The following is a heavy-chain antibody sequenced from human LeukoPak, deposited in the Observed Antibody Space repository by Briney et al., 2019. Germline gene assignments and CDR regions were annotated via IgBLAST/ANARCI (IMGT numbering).Heavy chain of an antibody. CDR3: ARDEAGTFDY. V-gene: IGHV3-7*03. J-gene: IGHJ4*02. CDR2: INQDRSEK. CDR1: GLTFSSYW. Sequence: GGSLRLSCVASGLTFSSYWMSWVRQAPGKGLEWVANINQDRSEKYYVDSVKGRFTISRDNAKNSLYLHMDSLRAEDTAVYYCARDEAGTFDYWGQGTLVTVSS. D-gene: IGHD6-13*01.